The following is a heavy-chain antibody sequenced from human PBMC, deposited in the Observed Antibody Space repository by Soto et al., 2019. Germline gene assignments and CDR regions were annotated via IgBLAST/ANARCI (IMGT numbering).Heavy chain of an antibody. Sequence: GGSLRLSCAASGFTFSSYAMAWVRQAPGKGLEWVSSISGRGDRTYYADSVKGRFTISRDNSKNTLSLQMNRLRAEDTALYYCARGPYSDSSEWFDPWGQGTLVT. CDR2: ISGRGDRT. CDR3: ARGPYSDSSEWFDP. D-gene: IGHD6-6*01. CDR1: GFTFSSYA. J-gene: IGHJ5*02. V-gene: IGHV3-23*01.